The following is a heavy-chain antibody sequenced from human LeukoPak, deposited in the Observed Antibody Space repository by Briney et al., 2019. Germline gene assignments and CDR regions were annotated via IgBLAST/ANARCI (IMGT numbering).Heavy chain of an antibody. V-gene: IGHV3-30*02. CDR2: IRYDGSNK. J-gene: IGHJ4*02. Sequence: GGSLRLSCAASGFTFSSYGMHWVRQAPGKGLEWVAFIRYDGSNKYYADSVKGRFTISRDNAKNSLYLQMNSLRADDTAVYYCAKARGSNWLLYYFDSWGQGSLVTVSS. CDR3: AKARGSNWLLYYFDS. CDR1: GFTFSSYG. D-gene: IGHD6-13*01.